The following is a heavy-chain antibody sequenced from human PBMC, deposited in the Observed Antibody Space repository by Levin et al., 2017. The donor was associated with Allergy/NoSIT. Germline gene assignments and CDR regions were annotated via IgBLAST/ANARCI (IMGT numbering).Heavy chain of an antibody. D-gene: IGHD4-17*01. CDR1: GFTFSSYA. V-gene: IGHV3-23*01. CDR3: AKATPLMVTTIMYFDY. Sequence: ESLKISCAASGFTFSSYAMSWVRQAPGKGLEWVSAISGSGGSTYYADSVKGRFTISRDNSKDTLYLQMNSLRAEDTAVYYCAKATPLMVTTIMYFDYWGQGTLVTVSS. CDR2: ISGSGGST. J-gene: IGHJ4*02.